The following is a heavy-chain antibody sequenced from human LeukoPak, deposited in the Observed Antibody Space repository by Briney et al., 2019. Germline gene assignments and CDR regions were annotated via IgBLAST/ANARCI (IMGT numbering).Heavy chain of an antibody. D-gene: IGHD6-19*01. V-gene: IGHV4-59*01. CDR1: GASISSYY. CDR2: ISYSGNT. CDR3: ASRRAVAGIGWFDP. J-gene: IGHJ5*02. Sequence: PSETLSLTCTVSGASISSYYWSWIRQPPGKGLEWIGYISYSGNTNYKPSLRGRVTISVDTSKNQFSLKLSSVTAADTAVYYCASRRAVAGIGWFDPWGQGTLVTVSS.